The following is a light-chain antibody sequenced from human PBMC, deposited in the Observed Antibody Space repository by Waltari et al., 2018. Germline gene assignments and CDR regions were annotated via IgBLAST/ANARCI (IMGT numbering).Light chain of an antibody. Sequence: QSALTQPASVSGSPGQSITLSCTGTSDDVGAYNYFSWYHQHPGKAPKLLISDVSERPSGVSNRFSGSKSGNTASLTISGLQSEDEADYYCCSLTTSTSLDYVFGTGTKVTVL. V-gene: IGLV2-14*01. CDR3: CSLTTSTSLDYV. CDR2: DVS. J-gene: IGLJ1*01. CDR1: SDDVGAYNY.